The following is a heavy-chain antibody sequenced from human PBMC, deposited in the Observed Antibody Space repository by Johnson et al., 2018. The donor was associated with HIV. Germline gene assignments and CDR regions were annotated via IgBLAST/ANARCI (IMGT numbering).Heavy chain of an antibody. CDR3: ASPKGFGITMITEAFNI. CDR2: ISYDGSNK. Sequence: VQLVESGGGVVPPGRSLRLSCAASGFTFSSYAMHWVRQAPGKGLEWVAVISYDGSNKYYADSVKGRFTISRDNSKSTLYLQMNSLRAEDTAVYYCASPKGFGITMITEAFNIWGQGTMVTVSS. V-gene: IGHV3-30*04. J-gene: IGHJ3*02. CDR1: GFTFSSYA. D-gene: IGHD3-22*01.